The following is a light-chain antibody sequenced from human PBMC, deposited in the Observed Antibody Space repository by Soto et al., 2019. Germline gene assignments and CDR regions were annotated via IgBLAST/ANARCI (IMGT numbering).Light chain of an antibody. CDR1: QSISSW. CDR3: QEYNSYSRT. Sequence: DIQMTQSPSTLSASVGDRVTITCRASQSISSWVAWYQQKPGKAPKLLIYKASSLESGVPSRFSGSGSGTEFTLTISNLQPDDFATYYCQEYNSYSRTFGQGTKVEIK. V-gene: IGKV1-5*03. CDR2: KAS. J-gene: IGKJ1*01.